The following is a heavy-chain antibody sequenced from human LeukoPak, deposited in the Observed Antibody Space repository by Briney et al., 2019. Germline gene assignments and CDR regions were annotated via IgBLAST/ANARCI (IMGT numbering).Heavy chain of an antibody. CDR1: GYTFTSYG. V-gene: IGHV1-18*01. CDR3: ARPSSIAALSYYFDY. Sequence: ASVKVSCKASGYTFTSYGISWVRQAPGQGLEWMGWISAYNGNTNYAQKLQGRVTMTTDTSTSTAYMELRSLRSDDTAVYYCARPSSIAALSYYFDYWGQGTLVTVSS. CDR2: ISAYNGNT. D-gene: IGHD6-6*01. J-gene: IGHJ4*02.